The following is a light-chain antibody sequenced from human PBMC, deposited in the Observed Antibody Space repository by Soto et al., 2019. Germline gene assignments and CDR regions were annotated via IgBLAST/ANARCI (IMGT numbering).Light chain of an antibody. CDR2: DVT. V-gene: IGLV2-11*01. CDR1: SSDVGAYDY. CDR3: CSYAGSYTWV. J-gene: IGLJ2*01. Sequence: QSALTQPRSVSESPGQSVTISCTGTSSDVGAYDYVSWYQQHPGKAPQLMIYDVTKRPSGVPHRFSGSRSGNTASLTISGLQAEDDADYYCCSYAGSYTWVFGXGTKVTVL.